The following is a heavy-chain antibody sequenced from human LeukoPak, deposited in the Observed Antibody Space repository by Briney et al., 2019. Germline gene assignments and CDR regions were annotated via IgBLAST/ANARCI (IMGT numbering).Heavy chain of an antibody. CDR1: GFTFSSYG. CDR2: ISYDGSNK. CDR3: AREIIGYYDSSSYCDY. V-gene: IGHV3-30*03. Sequence: GGSLRLSCAASGFTFSSYGMHWVRQAPGKGLEWVAVISYDGSNKYYADSVKGRFTISRDNSKNTLYLQMNSLRAEDTAVYYCAREIIGYYDSSSYCDYWGQGTLVTVSS. D-gene: IGHD3-22*01. J-gene: IGHJ4*02.